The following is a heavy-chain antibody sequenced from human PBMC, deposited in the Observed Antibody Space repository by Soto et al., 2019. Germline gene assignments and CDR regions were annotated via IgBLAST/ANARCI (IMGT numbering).Heavy chain of an antibody. CDR3: AREQDYYDSSGSLLSGWFDP. D-gene: IGHD3-22*01. CDR1: GGSISSGGYY. V-gene: IGHV4-31*03. CDR2: IYYSGST. J-gene: IGHJ5*02. Sequence: QVQLQESGPGLVKPSQTLSLTCTVPGGSISSGGYYWSWIRQHPGKGLEWIGYIYYSGSTYYNPSLKSRVTISVDTSKNQFSLKLSSVTAADTAVYYCAREQDYYDSSGSLLSGWFDPWGQGTLVTVSS.